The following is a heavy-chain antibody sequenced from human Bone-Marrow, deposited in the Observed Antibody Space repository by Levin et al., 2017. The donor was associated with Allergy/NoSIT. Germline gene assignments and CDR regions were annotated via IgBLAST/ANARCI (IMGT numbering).Heavy chain of an antibody. CDR3: AREGGSSSPAGY. J-gene: IGHJ4*02. CDR2: IKQDGSEK. Sequence: LSLTCAASGFTFSSYWMTWVRQAPGKGLEWVANIKQDGSEKYYVDSVKGRFTISRDNAKNSLYLQMNSLRAEDTAVYYCAREGGSSSPAGYWGQGTLVTVSS. V-gene: IGHV3-7*04. D-gene: IGHD6-13*01. CDR1: GFTFSSYW.